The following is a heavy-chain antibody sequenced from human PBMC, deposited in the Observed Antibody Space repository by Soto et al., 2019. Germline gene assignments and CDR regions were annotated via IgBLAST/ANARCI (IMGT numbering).Heavy chain of an antibody. Sequence: SETLSLTCTVSGGSISSGGYYWSWIRQHPGKGLEWIGYIYYSGSTYYNPPLKSRVTISVDTSKNQFSLKLSSVTAADTAVYYCASAYCSGGSCLGYDAFDIWGQGTMVTVSS. J-gene: IGHJ3*02. CDR1: GGSISSGGYY. CDR3: ASAYCSGGSCLGYDAFDI. D-gene: IGHD2-15*01. CDR2: IYYSGST. V-gene: IGHV4-31*03.